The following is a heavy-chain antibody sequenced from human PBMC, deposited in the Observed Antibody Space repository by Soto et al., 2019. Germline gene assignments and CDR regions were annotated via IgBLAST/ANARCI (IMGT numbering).Heavy chain of an antibody. D-gene: IGHD5-12*01. V-gene: IGHV1-69*13. CDR1: GGSFRSYD. J-gene: IGHJ5*02. CDR3: ARAGGYSGYDGGLRNWFDP. CDR2: IIPLFGTA. Sequence: SVKVSCKASGGSFRSYDISWVRQAAGQGLEWMGGIIPLFGTANYAQKFQGRVTITAEESTSTAYMELSSLRSEDTAVYYCARAGGYSGYDGGLRNWFDPWGQGTLVTVSS.